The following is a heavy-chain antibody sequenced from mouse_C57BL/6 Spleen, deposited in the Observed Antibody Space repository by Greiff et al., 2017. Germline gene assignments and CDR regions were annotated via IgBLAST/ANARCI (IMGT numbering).Heavy chain of an antibody. CDR1: GFTFNTYA. V-gene: IGHV10-3*01. CDR2: IRSKSSNYAT. D-gene: IGHD2-2*01. J-gene: IGHJ1*03. Sequence: EVKVVESGGGLVQPKGSLKLSCAASGFTFNTYAMHWVRQAPGKGLEWVARIRSKSSNYATYYADSVKDRFTISRDDSQSMLYLQMNNLKTEDTAMYYCVREWLGGLYWYFDVWGTGTTVTVSS. CDR3: VREWLGGLYWYFDV.